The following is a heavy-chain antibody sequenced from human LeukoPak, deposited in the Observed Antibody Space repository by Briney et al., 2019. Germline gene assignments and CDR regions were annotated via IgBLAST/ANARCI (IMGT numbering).Heavy chain of an antibody. J-gene: IGHJ4*02. CDR2: IIPIFGTA. D-gene: IGHD4-23*01. CDR1: GGTFSSYA. CDR3: AREGYGGNSGIYDY. Sequence: GASVKVSCKASGGTFSSYAISWVRQAPGQGLEWMGGIIPIFGTAKYGQKSQGRVTITADESTSTAYMELSSLRSEDTAVYYCAREGYGGNSGIYDYWGQGTLVTVSS. V-gene: IGHV1-69*13.